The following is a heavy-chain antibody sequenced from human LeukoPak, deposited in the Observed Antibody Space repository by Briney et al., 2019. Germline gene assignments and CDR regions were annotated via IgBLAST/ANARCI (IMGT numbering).Heavy chain of an antibody. CDR1: GFTFSSYS. Sequence: PGGSLRLSYAASGFTFSSYSMNWVRQAPGKGLEWVSYISSSSSTIYYADSVKGRFTISRDNAKNSLYLQMNSLRAEDTAVYYCARELLFYYWGQGTLVTVSS. V-gene: IGHV3-48*01. J-gene: IGHJ4*02. CDR3: ARELLFYY. D-gene: IGHD2-21*02. CDR2: ISSSSSTI.